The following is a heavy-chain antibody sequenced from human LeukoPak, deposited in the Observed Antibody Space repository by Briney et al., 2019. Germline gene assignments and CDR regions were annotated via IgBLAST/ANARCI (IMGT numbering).Heavy chain of an antibody. CDR3: ARLTPSDSSSWYWYFGL. CDR2: IYYSGST. J-gene: IGHJ2*01. Sequence: PSETLSLTCTVSGGSISSSSYYWGWIRQPPGKGLEWIGSIYYSGSTNYNPSLTSRVTISVDTSKNQFSLKLSTVTAADTAVYYCARLTPSDSSSWYWYFGLWGRGTLVTVSS. V-gene: IGHV4-39*07. CDR1: GGSISSSSYY. D-gene: IGHD6-13*01.